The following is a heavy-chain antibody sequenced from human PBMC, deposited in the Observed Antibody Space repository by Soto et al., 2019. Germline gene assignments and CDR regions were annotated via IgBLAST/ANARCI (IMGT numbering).Heavy chain of an antibody. CDR2: LYDLDGS. CDR1: GFTFSSYA. J-gene: IGHJ3*01. V-gene: IGHV3-23*01. Sequence: GGSLRLSCAASGFTFSSYAMSWVRQAPGKGLEWVSALYDLDGSFYAASVKGRFTTSSDSSKTTVYLRMNDLRPDDTAVYYCATWHEREHAYDVWGQGTTVTVSS. D-gene: IGHD1-1*01. CDR3: ATWHEREHAYDV.